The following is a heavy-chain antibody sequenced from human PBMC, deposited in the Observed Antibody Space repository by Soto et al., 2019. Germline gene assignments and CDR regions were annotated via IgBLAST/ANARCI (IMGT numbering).Heavy chain of an antibody. CDR3: ARDSPQRGYSYGDAFDI. D-gene: IGHD5-18*01. CDR2: IKQDGSEK. J-gene: IGHJ3*02. Sequence: GGSLRLSCAASGFTFSSYWMSWVRQAPGKGLEWVANIKQDGSEKYYVESVKGRFTISRDNAKNSLYLQMNSLRAEDTAVYYCARDSPQRGYSYGDAFDIWGQGTMVTVSS. CDR1: GFTFSSYW. V-gene: IGHV3-7*04.